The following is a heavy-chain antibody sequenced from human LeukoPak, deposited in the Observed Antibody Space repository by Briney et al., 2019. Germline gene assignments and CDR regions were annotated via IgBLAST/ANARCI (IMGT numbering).Heavy chain of an antibody. CDR1: GFTFSSYS. Sequence: PGGSLRVSCAASGFTFSSYSMNWVRQAPGKGLEWVSSISSSSSYIYYADSVKGRFTISRDNAKNSLYLQMNSLRAEDTAVYYCARTFGVVGVSDYWGQGTMVTVSS. V-gene: IGHV3-21*01. J-gene: IGHJ4*02. CDR2: ISSSSSYI. CDR3: ARTFGVVGVSDY. D-gene: IGHD3-3*01.